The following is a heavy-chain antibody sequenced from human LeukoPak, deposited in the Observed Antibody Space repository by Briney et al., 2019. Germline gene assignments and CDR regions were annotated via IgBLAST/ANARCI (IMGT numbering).Heavy chain of an antibody. Sequence: PGGSLRLSCAASGFTFSSYAMHWVRQAPGKGLEWVAVISYDGSNKYYADSVKGRFTISRDNSKISLSLQMNSLRGEDTAVYYCARDLAPYGGNYYFDNWGQGTRVTVSS. J-gene: IGHJ4*02. CDR1: GFTFSSYA. CDR3: ARDLAPYGGNYYFDN. V-gene: IGHV3-30-3*01. CDR2: ISYDGSNK. D-gene: IGHD4-23*01.